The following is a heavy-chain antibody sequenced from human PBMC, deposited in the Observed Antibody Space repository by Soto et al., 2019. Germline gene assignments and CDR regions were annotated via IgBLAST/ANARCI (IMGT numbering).Heavy chain of an antibody. V-gene: IGHV1-46*01. J-gene: IGHJ4*02. CDR3: ARGLITAAGTPLRY. CDR2: INPSGGST. Sequence: ASVKVSCKASGYTFINYYIHWVRQAPGQGLEWMGIINPSGGSTTYAQKFQGRVTMTRDTSTNTVYMELSSLRSEDTAVYYCARGLITAAGTPLRYWGQGTLVTVSS. D-gene: IGHD6-13*01. CDR1: GYTFINYY.